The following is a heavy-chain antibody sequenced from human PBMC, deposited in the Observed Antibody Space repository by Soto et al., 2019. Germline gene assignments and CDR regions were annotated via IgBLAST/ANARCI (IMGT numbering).Heavy chain of an antibody. CDR3: TGHGGRAAADRPLDY. CDR2: IYYSGST. J-gene: IGHJ4*02. D-gene: IGHD6-13*01. V-gene: IGHV4-39*01. CDR1: GGSIRSSTYY. Sequence: QLRLQESGPGLVKPSETLSLTCTVSGGSIRSSTYYWGWIRQPPGKGLEWIGSIYYSGSTHYNPTLQSPVTMSVDMSTNQFSLKPNSLTAADTAVYYCTGHGGRAAADRPLDYWGQGTLVTVSA.